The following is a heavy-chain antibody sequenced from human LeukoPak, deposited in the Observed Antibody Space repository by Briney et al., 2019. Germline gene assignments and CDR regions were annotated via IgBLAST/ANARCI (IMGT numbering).Heavy chain of an antibody. CDR3: AKDHHPYYYDSSGYLSVDY. D-gene: IGHD3-22*01. J-gene: IGHJ4*02. V-gene: IGHV3-48*04. Sequence: PGGSLRLSCAASGFTFSSYSMNWVRQAPGKGLEWVSYISSSSSTIYYADSVKGRFTISRDNAKNSLYLQMNSLRAEDTAVYYCAKDHHPYYYDSSGYLSVDYWGQRTLVTVSS. CDR2: ISSSSSTI. CDR1: GFTFSSYS.